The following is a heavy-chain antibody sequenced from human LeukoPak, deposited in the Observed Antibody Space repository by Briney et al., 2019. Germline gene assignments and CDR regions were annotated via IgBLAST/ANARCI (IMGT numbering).Heavy chain of an antibody. CDR2: IYPGDSDT. CDR3: ARWGTSEAAYYYGSGSPHNWFDP. CDR1: GYSFTSYW. V-gene: IGHV5-51*01. D-gene: IGHD3-10*01. Sequence: GESLKISCKGSGYSFTSYWIGWVRQMPGKGLEWMGIIYPGDSDTRYSPSFQGQVTISADKSISTAYLRWSSLKASDTAMYYCARWGTSEAAYYYGSGSPHNWFDPWGQGTLVTVSS. J-gene: IGHJ5*02.